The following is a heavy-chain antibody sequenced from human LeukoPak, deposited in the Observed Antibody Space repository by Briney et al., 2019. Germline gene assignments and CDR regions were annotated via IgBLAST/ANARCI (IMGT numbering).Heavy chain of an antibody. CDR3: ARDREWELHGAFDI. Sequence: AASVKVSCKASGGTFSSYAISWVRQAPGQGLEWMGRIIPIFGIANYARKFQGRVTITADKSTSTAYMELSSLRSEDTAVYYCARDREWELHGAFDIWGQGTMVTVSS. D-gene: IGHD1-26*01. J-gene: IGHJ3*02. CDR1: GGTFSSYA. CDR2: IIPIFGIA. V-gene: IGHV1-69*04.